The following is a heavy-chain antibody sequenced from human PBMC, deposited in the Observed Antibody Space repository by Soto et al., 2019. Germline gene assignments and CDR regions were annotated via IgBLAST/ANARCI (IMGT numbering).Heavy chain of an antibody. CDR1: GFTFSNYA. J-gene: IGHJ4*02. Sequence: PVWSLRLSCTSSGFTFSNYAMGWVRHSPGKWLEWVSAISGSGGSTYYAESVKGRFTISRDNSKNTLYLQMNSLRADDTAIYYCAKDTVMATTVFDYWGQGTLVTVSS. D-gene: IGHD1-1*01. CDR2: ISGSGGST. CDR3: AKDTVMATTVFDY. V-gene: IGHV3-23*01.